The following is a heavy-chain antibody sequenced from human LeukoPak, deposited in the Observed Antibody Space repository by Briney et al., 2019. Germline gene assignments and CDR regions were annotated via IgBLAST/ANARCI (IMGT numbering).Heavy chain of an antibody. CDR2: IYYSGST. Sequence: SETLSLTCTVSGGSISSSSYYWGWIRQPPGKGLEWIGYIYYSGSTNYNPSLKSRVTISVDTSKNQFSLKLSSVTAADTAVYYCARDGGRGFDPWGQGTLVTVSS. D-gene: IGHD3-10*01. CDR1: GGSISSSSYY. CDR3: ARDGGRGFDP. V-gene: IGHV4-61*01. J-gene: IGHJ5*02.